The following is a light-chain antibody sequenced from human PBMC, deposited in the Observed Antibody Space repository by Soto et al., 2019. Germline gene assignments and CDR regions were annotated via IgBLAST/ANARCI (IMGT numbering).Light chain of an antibody. V-gene: IGKV1-6*01. CDR3: IQDYNYPLT. J-gene: IGKJ4*01. CDR1: QGIRSE. Sequence: AIQMTQSPSSLSASVGDRVTITCRASQGIRSELGWYQQKPGKAPNLLIYTASTLQGGVPSRFSGSGSGTDFTLTISSLQPEDFASYYCIQDYNYPLTFGRGTRVEI. CDR2: TAS.